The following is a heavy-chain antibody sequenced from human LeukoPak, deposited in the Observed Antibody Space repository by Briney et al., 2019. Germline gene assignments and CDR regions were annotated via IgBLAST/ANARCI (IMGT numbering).Heavy chain of an antibody. CDR3: VRANGGCYYDY. V-gene: IGHV3-13*01. CDR1: GFIVSNYD. D-gene: IGHD2-8*01. J-gene: IGHJ4*02. CDR2: FCIAGDT. Sequence: PGGSLRLSCAVSGFIVSNYDLHWVRQPPGKGLEWVSVFCIAGDTYYADSVKGRFTISRDVSKNSLYLQINNLRAGDTAVYYLVRANGGCYYDYWGQGTLVTVSS.